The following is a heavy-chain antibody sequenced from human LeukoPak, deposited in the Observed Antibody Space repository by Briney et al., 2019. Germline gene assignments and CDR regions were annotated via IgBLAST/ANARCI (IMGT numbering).Heavy chain of an antibody. J-gene: IGHJ5*02. CDR2: IYPGDSDT. Sequence: RGESLKISCKGSGYSFTSYWIGWVRQVPGKGLEWMGIIYPGDSDTRYSPSFQGQVTISADKSISTAYLQWSSLKASDTAMYYCARHRREGIVVVPFYPWGQGTLVTVSS. V-gene: IGHV5-51*01. CDR3: ARHRREGIVVVPFYP. D-gene: IGHD3-22*01. CDR1: GYSFTSYW.